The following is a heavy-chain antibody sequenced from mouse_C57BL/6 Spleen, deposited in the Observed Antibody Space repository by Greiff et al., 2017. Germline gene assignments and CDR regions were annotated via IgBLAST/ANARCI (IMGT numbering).Heavy chain of an antibody. Sequence: EVQGVESGGGLVQPKGSLKLSCAASGFSFNTYAMNWVRQAPGKGLEWVARIRSKSNNYATYYADSVKDRFTISRDDSESMLYLQMNNLKTEDTAMYYCVPTGTDAMDYWGQGTSVTVSS. V-gene: IGHV10-1*01. CDR2: IRSKSNNYAT. D-gene: IGHD4-1*02. J-gene: IGHJ4*01. CDR1: GFSFNTYA. CDR3: VPTGTDAMDY.